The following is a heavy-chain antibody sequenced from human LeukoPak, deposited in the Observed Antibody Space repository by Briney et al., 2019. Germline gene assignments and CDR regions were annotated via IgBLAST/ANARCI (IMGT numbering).Heavy chain of an antibody. CDR1: GFTFSRYT. CDR2: ISGGDGDT. Sequence: GGSLRLSCTASGFTFSRYTMSWVRQAPGKGLEWVSSISGGDGDTFHADSVKGRFTISRDNSKNTVYLQMNRLRADDTAIYYCTKDYKADYWGQGTLVTVSS. D-gene: IGHD1-1*01. CDR3: TKDYKADY. J-gene: IGHJ4*02. V-gene: IGHV3-23*01.